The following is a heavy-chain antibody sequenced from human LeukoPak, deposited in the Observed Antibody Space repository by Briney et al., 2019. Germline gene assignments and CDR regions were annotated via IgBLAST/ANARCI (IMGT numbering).Heavy chain of an antibody. D-gene: IGHD4-23*01. CDR1: GFTFSSYP. CDR2: ISGSGGST. Sequence: GGSLRLSCAASGFTFSSYPMSWFRQAQGKGLEGVSAISGSGGSTYYADSVKGRFTISRDNSKNTLYLQMNSLRAEDTAVYYCAKARTAMTTVVTFDYWGQGTLVTVSS. CDR3: AKARTAMTTVVTFDY. J-gene: IGHJ4*02. V-gene: IGHV3-23*01.